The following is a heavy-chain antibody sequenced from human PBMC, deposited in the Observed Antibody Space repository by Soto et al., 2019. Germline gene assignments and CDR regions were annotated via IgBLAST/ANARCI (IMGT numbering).Heavy chain of an antibody. D-gene: IGHD6-13*01. CDR2: INPSGGST. CDR3: ASIADEGYYYYGMDV. Sequence: QVQLVQSGAEVKKPGASVKVSCKASGYTFTSYYMHWVRQAPGQGLAWMGIINPSGGSTSYAQKFQGRVTMTRDTSTSTVYMELSSLRSEDTAVYYCASIADEGYYYYGMDVWGQGTTVTVSS. V-gene: IGHV1-46*01. CDR1: GYTFTSYY. J-gene: IGHJ6*02.